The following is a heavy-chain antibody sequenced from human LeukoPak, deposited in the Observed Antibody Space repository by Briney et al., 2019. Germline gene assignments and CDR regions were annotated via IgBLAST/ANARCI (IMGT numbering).Heavy chain of an antibody. CDR3: ARDVVVPAFDAFDI. J-gene: IGHJ3*02. V-gene: IGHV4-61*02. Sequence: SETLSLTCTVSGGSISSGSYYWSWIRQPAGKGLEWIGRIYTSGSTNYNPPLKSRVTISVDTSKNQFSLKLSSVTAADTAVYYCARDVVVPAFDAFDIWGQGTMVTVSS. CDR1: GGSISSGSYY. CDR2: IYTSGST. D-gene: IGHD2-2*01.